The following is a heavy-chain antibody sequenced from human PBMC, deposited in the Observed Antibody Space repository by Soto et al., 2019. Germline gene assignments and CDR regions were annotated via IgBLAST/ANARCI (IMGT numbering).Heavy chain of an antibody. D-gene: IGHD6-13*01. V-gene: IGHV3-30*18. Sequence: GGSLRLSCAASGFTFSSYGMHWVRQAPGKGLEWVAVISYDGSNKYYADSVKGRFTISRDNSKNTLYLQMNSLRAEDTAVYYCAKGKRYYSSSWYALGYYYGMDVWGQGTTVTVSS. CDR3: AKGKRYYSSSWYALGYYYGMDV. CDR2: ISYDGSNK. J-gene: IGHJ6*02. CDR1: GFTFSSYG.